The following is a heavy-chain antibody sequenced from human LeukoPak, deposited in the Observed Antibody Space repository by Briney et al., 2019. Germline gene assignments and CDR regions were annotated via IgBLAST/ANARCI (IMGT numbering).Heavy chain of an antibody. CDR3: TTIYYYDSSGHYGPRLYEAYYFDY. D-gene: IGHD3-22*01. J-gene: IGHJ4*02. CDR1: GFTFGDYA. CDR2: IRSKAYGGTT. Sequence: QPGGSLRLSCTASGFTFGDYAMSWVRQAPGKGLEWVGFIRSKAYGGTTEYAASVKGRFTISRDDSKSIAYLQMNSLKTEDTAVYYCTTIYYYDSSGHYGPRLYEAYYFDYWGQGTLVTVSS. V-gene: IGHV3-49*04.